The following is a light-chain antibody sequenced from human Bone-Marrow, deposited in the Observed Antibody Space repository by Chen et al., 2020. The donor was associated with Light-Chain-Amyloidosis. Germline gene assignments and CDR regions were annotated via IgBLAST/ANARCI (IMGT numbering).Light chain of an antibody. Sequence: EFVLTQSPATLSLSPGERATLSCMASQSVSPYLAWYQQKPGQAPRLLIYAASNRATGIPARFSGSGSGTDFTLTISSLEPEDFAIYYCQQRSNWPWAFGQGTKVEI. CDR2: AAS. CDR3: QQRSNWPWA. J-gene: IGKJ1*01. CDR1: QSVSPY. V-gene: IGKV3-11*01.